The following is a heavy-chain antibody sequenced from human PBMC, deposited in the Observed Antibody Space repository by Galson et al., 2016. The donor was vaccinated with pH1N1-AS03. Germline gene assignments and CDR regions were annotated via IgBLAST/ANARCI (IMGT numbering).Heavy chain of an antibody. Sequence: SLRLSCAASGFSLSDYYMTWIRQAPGKGLEWVAYISFTSDYRHYADSVKGRFTISRDNAKDSLYLQMDSLRVEDTAVYYCASARGGEDAWSQDVWGQGTTVTVSS. V-gene: IGHV3-11*03. D-gene: IGHD2-15*01. CDR2: ISFTSDYR. CDR1: GFSLSDYY. J-gene: IGHJ6*02. CDR3: ASARGGEDAWSQDV.